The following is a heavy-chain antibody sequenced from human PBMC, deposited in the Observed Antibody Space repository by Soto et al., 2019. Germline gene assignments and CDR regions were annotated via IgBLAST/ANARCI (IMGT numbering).Heavy chain of an antibody. Sequence: EVQLVESGGGLVKPGGSLRLSCAASGFTFSSYSMNWVRQAPGKGLEWVSSISSSSSYIYYADSVKGRFTISRDNAENSLYLQMNSLRAVDTAVYYCARDPYYYDISGYYYWGQGTLVTVSS. D-gene: IGHD3-22*01. J-gene: IGHJ4*02. CDR3: ARDPYYYDISGYYY. CDR2: ISSSSSYI. CDR1: GFTFSSYS. V-gene: IGHV3-21*01.